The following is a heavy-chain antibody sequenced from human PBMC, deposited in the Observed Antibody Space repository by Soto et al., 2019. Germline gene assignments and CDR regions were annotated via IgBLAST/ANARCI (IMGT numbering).Heavy chain of an antibody. CDR3: ARYDSSGYYWPYYYYGMDV. D-gene: IGHD3-22*01. CDR2: ISDSSSYI. J-gene: IGHJ6*02. V-gene: IGHV3-21*01. CDR1: GGTSTTLS. Sequence: GLPLRLSCGAAGGTSTTLSMNRVLKAPGKGLEWVSSISDSSSYIYYADSVKGRFTISRDNAKNSLYLQMDSLRAEDTAVYYCARYDSSGYYWPYYYYGMDVSAQGTTVTVSS.